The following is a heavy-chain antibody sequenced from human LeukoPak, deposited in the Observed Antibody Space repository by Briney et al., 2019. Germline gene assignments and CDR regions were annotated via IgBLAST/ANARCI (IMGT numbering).Heavy chain of an antibody. CDR1: GFTFSYYA. J-gene: IGHJ6*04. Sequence: GGSLRLFCAASGFTFSYYAMCWVRQAPGKGLEWVSGISGSGGSAYYADSVKGRLTISRDNSKNTLYLQMNSLRDEDTALYYCASGPRYFYGMDVWGKGTTVTVSS. V-gene: IGHV3-23*01. CDR2: ISGSGGSA. CDR3: ASGPRYFYGMDV.